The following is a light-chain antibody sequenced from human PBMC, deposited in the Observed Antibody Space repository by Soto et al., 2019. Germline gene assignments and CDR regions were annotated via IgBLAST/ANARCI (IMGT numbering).Light chain of an antibody. CDR3: QQYYSTAAT. Sequence: DIVMTQSPDSLAVSLGERATINCRSSQSVFYSSKNKNYLAWYQQKPGQPPKLLIYWASTRESGVPDRFSGSESGTDFTLTISSLQAEDVAVYYCQQYYSTAATFGGGTKVELK. CDR2: WAS. CDR1: QSVFYSSKNKNY. J-gene: IGKJ4*01. V-gene: IGKV4-1*01.